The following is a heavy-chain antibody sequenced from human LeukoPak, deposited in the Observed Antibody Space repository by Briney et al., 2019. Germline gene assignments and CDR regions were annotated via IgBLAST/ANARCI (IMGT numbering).Heavy chain of an antibody. CDR3: ARLMARGAFDI. CDR2: IYTSGST. V-gene: IGHV4-4*09. J-gene: IGHJ3*02. CDR1: RGSIRSYY. Sequence: SETLFLTCTVSRGSIRSYYWSWIRQPPGKGLEWIGYIYTSGSTNYNPSLKSRVTISVDTSKNQFSLKLSSATAADTAVYYCARLMARGAFDIWGQGTMVTVSS. D-gene: IGHD5-24*01.